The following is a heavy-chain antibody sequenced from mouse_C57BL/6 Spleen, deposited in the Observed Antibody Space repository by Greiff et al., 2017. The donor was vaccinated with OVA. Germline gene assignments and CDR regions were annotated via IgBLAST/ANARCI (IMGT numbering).Heavy chain of an antibody. CDR1: GYTFTDYE. D-gene: IGHD1-1*01. J-gene: IGHJ4*01. CDR3: TRWPYYYGSSYAMDY. CDR2: IDPETGGT. V-gene: IGHV1-15*01. Sequence: VKLMESGAELVRPGASVTLSCKASGYTFTDYEMHWVKQTPVHGLEWIGAIDPETGGTAYNQKFKGKAILTADKSSSTAYMELRSLTSEDSAVYYCTRWPYYYGSSYAMDYWGQGTSVTVSS.